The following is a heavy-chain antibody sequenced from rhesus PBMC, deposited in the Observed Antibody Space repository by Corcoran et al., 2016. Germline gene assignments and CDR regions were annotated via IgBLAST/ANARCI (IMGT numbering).Heavy chain of an antibody. V-gene: IGHV4-80*01. CDR2: INGNSGNN. D-gene: IGHD4-23*01. CDR3: ARDVLDENSNGWYFDL. CDR1: GASVSSYW. J-gene: IGHJ2*01. Sequence: QVQLQESGPGLVKPSETLSLTCAVSGASVSSYWWNWIRQPPGKGLEGIGEINGNSGNNNNKPALQSRVTISRDASKHQCSLKLSSVTAADTAVYYCARDVLDENSNGWYFDLWGPGTPITLSS.